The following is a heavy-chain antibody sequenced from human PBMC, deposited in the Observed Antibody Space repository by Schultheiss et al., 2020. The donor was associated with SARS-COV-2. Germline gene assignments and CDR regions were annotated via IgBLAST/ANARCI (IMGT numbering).Heavy chain of an antibody. CDR1: GFTFDDYA. J-gene: IGHJ4*02. V-gene: IGHV3-23*01. Sequence: GGSLRLSCAASGFTFDDYAMHWVRQAPGKGLVWVSAISGSGGSTYYADSVKGRFTISRDNSKNTLYLQMNSLRAEDTAVYYCAPHWGSTAPYYFDYWGQGTLVTVSS. CDR3: APHWGSTAPYYFDY. D-gene: IGHD7-27*01. CDR2: ISGSGGST.